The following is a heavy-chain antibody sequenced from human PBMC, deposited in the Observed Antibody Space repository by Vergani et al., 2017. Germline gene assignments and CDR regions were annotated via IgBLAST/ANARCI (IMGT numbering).Heavy chain of an antibody. CDR3: ARIGRRGRSGYDIFDF. V-gene: IGHV2-70*01. Sequence: QVTLKESGPALVKPTQTLTLPCSLSGFSLSSGGMCVSWIRQPPGKALEWLALIDWNDNKYFNTSLKTRLTIAKDASKNQVVLTMTNMDPVDTATYYCARIGRRGRSGYDIFDFWGQGILVTDAS. CDR1: GFSLSSGGMC. J-gene: IGHJ4*02. D-gene: IGHD5-12*01. CDR2: IDWNDNK.